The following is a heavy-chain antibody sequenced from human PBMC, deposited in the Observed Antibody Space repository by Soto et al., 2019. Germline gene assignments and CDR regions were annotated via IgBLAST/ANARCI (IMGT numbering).Heavy chain of an antibody. Sequence: SVKVSCKASGGTFSSYAISWVRQAPGQGLEWMGGIIPIFGTANYAQKFQGRVTITADESTSTAYMELSSLRSEDTAVYYCARKDTAMDTFDYWGQGTLVTVSS. D-gene: IGHD5-18*01. V-gene: IGHV1-69*13. CDR1: GGTFSSYA. CDR3: ARKDTAMDTFDY. J-gene: IGHJ4*02. CDR2: IIPIFGTA.